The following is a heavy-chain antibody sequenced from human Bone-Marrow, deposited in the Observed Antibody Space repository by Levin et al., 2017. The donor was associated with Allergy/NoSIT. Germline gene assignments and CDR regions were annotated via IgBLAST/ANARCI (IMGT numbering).Heavy chain of an antibody. CDR1: GDTFNNYA. CDR2: IVPILGTP. CDR3: ARDSVVPSATLGFDP. D-gene: IGHD2-2*01. V-gene: IGHV1-69*06. Sequence: SVKVSCQASGDTFNNYAINWVRQAPGQGLEWMGGIVPILGTPSYAQKFQGRLTITADTSTSTAYMELSSLRSEDTALYYCARDSVVPSATLGFDPWGQGSLVTVSS. J-gene: IGHJ5*02.